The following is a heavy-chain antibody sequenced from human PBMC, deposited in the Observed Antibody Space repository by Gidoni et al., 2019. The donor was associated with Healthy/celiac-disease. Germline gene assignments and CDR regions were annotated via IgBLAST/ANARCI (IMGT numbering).Heavy chain of an antibody. CDR2: ISGSGGST. J-gene: IGHJ4*02. CDR3: ANPRYCSSTSCYTDFDY. CDR1: GFTFSSYA. V-gene: IGHV3-23*01. D-gene: IGHD2-2*02. Sequence: EVQLLESGGGLVQPGGSLRLSCEASGFTFSSYAMSWVRQAPGKGLEWVSAISGSGGSTYYADSVKGRFTISRDNSKNTLYLQMNSLRAEDTAVYYCANPRYCSSTSCYTDFDYWGQGTLVTVSS.